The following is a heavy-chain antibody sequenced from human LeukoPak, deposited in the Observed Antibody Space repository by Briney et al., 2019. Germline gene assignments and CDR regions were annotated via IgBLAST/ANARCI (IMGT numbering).Heavy chain of an antibody. Sequence: GGSLRLSCAASGFTVSSNYMSWVRQAPGKGLEWVSGISWNSGSTGYADSVKGRFTISRDNAKNSLYLQMNSLRAEDTALYYCAKDRGYDLKGVFDYWGQGTLVTVSS. CDR2: ISWNSGST. J-gene: IGHJ4*02. CDR3: AKDRGYDLKGVFDY. V-gene: IGHV3-9*01. D-gene: IGHD5-12*01. CDR1: GFTVSSNY.